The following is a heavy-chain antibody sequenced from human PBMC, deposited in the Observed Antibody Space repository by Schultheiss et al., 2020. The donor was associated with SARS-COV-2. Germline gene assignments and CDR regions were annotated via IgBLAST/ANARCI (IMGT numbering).Heavy chain of an antibody. J-gene: IGHJ4*02. Sequence: GGSLRLSCAPFGFRVSDYAMAWVRQSPGKGLEWVSYISSSGSTIYYADSVKGRFTISRDNAKNSLYLQMNSLRAEDTAVYYCAREVGLSHLVDYWGQGTLVTVSS. CDR3: AREVGLSHLVDY. CDR2: ISSSGSTI. D-gene: IGHD3/OR15-3a*01. V-gene: IGHV3-11*01. CDR1: GFRVSDYA.